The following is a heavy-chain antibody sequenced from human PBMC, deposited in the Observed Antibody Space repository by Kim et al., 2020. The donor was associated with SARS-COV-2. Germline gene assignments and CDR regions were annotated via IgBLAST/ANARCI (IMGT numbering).Heavy chain of an antibody. D-gene: IGHD2-15*01. CDR3: ARKGLGYCSGGSCYSACDI. Sequence: SETLSLTCTVSGGSISRYYWSWIRQPPGKGLEWIGSIYYSGSTNYNPSLKSRVTISVDTSKNQFSLQLSSVTAADTAVYYCARKGLGYCSGGSCYSACDIWGQGTMVTVSS. CDR1: GGSISRYY. J-gene: IGHJ3*02. CDR2: IYYSGST. V-gene: IGHV4-59*01.